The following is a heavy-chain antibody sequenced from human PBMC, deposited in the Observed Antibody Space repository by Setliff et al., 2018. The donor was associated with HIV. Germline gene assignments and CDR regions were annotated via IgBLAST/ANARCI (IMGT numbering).Heavy chain of an antibody. D-gene: IGHD2-8*01. CDR1: GYTFTGYF. CDR3: ATKVYCTNGVCLYAFDI. CDR2: IIPNSAGT. Sequence: ASVKVSCKASGYTFTGYFIHWVRQAPGQGLEWMGRIIPNSAGTNYAQKFQGRVTMTRDTSISTAYMELSRLRSYDTAVYYCATKVYCTNGVCLYAFDIWGQGTMVTVSS. V-gene: IGHV1-2*06. J-gene: IGHJ3*02.